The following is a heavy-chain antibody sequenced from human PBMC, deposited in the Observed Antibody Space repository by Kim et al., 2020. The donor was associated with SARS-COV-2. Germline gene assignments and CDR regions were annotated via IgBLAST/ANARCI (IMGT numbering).Heavy chain of an antibody. Sequence: SYAYAVKGRFTGTRENAKSTLYMKMNSLRAEDTAVYYCARGSWNGMDVWGQGTTVTVSS. D-gene: IGHD1-26*01. V-gene: IGHV3-74*01. CDR3: ARGSWNGMDV. J-gene: IGHJ6*02.